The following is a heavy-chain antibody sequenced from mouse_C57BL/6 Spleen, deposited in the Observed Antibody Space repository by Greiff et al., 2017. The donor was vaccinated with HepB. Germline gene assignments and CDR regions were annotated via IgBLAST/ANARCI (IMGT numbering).Heavy chain of an antibody. Sequence: VQLKESGPGLVKPSQSLSLTCSVTGYSITSGYYWNWIRQFPGNKLEWMGYISYDGSNNYNPSLKNRISITRDTSKNQFFLKLNSVTTEDTATYYCARVYYGSSYRYFDVWGTGTTVTVSS. CDR2: ISYDGSN. CDR1: GYSITSGYY. V-gene: IGHV3-6*01. D-gene: IGHD1-1*01. CDR3: ARVYYGSSYRYFDV. J-gene: IGHJ1*03.